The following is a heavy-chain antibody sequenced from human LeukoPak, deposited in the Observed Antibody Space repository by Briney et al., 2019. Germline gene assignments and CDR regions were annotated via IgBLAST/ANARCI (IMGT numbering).Heavy chain of an antibody. CDR1: GGSFSGYY. D-gene: IGHD3-22*01. CDR3: ARFHDSSGYYWGNWFDP. CDR2: INHSGST. Sequence: SETLSLTCAVCGGSFSGYYWSWIRQPPGKGLEWIGEINHSGSTNYNPSLKSRVTIPVDTSKNQFSLKLSSVTAADTAVYYCARFHDSSGYYWGNWFDPWGQGTLVTVSS. J-gene: IGHJ5*02. V-gene: IGHV4-34*01.